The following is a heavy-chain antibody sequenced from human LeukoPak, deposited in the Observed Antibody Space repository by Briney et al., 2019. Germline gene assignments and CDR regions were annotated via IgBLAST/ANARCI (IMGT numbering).Heavy chain of an antibody. J-gene: IGHJ4*02. CDR2: IIPIFGTA. V-gene: IGHV1-69*01. CDR1: GGTFSSYA. CDR3: ARFPYGSGSYTFDY. D-gene: IGHD3-10*01. Sequence: SVKVSCKASGGTFSSYAISWVRQAPGQGLEWMGGIIPIFGTANYAQKFQGGVTITADESTSTAYMELSSLRSEDTGVYYCARFPYGSGSYTFDYWGQGTLVTVSS.